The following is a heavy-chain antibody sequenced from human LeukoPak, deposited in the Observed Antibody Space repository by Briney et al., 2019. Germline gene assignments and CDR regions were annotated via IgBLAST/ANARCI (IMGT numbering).Heavy chain of an antibody. Sequence: PGGSLRLCCAASGFTLRSYEMNWVRQAPGKGLEWVSSISTSGNTIYYADSVKGRFTISRDNGKNSLYLQMNRLRDEDTAVYYCARVRDNYYYCGMDVWGQGSTVSDCS. J-gene: IGHJ6*02. CDR2: ISTSGNTI. D-gene: IGHD2-21*01. CDR1: GFTLRSYE. V-gene: IGHV3-48*03. CDR3: ARVRDNYYYCGMDV.